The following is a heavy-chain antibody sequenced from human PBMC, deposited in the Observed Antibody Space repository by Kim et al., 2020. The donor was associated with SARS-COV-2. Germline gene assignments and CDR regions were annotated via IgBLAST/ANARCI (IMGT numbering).Heavy chain of an antibody. CDR3: AKGPAVSHYYGLDV. CDR1: GFAFSNYG. Sequence: GGSLRLSCAASGFAFSNYGMFWVRQAPGKGLEWVAVIWYDGSTKYNADRVRGRFIISRDNPKKILSLQMNSLRVEDTAVYYCAKGPAVSHYYGLDVWGQGTTVIVSS. CDR2: IWYDGSTK. J-gene: IGHJ6*02. D-gene: IGHD6-25*01. V-gene: IGHV3-33*06.